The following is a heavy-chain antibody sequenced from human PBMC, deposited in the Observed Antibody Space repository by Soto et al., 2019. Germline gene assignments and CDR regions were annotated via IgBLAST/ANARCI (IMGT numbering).Heavy chain of an antibody. J-gene: IGHJ6*02. Sequence: ASVKVSCKASGYTFTSYYMHWVRQAPGQGLEWMGIINPSGGSTSYAQKFQGRVTMTRDTSTSTVYMELSSLRSEDTAVYYCARDLLSRRPAGAYGSGIGGLLLNYYYGMHVWGQGIMVTGSS. CDR3: ARDLLSRRPAGAYGSGIGGLLLNYYYGMHV. CDR1: GYTFTSYY. V-gene: IGHV1-46*01. CDR2: INPSGGST. D-gene: IGHD3-10*01.